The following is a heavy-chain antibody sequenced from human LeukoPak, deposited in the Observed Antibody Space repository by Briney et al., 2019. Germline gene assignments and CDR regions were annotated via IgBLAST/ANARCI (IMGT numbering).Heavy chain of an antibody. CDR3: ARDVTYYYDSSGPNLGI. D-gene: IGHD3-22*01. CDR1: GYTFTNYY. CDR2: INPSGGST. V-gene: IGHV1-46*01. Sequence: SVKVSCKASGYTFTNYYMHWVRQAPGQGLKWMGIINPSGGSTSYAQKFQGRVTMTRDTSTSTVYMELSSLRSEDTAVYYCARDVTYYYDSSGPNLGIWGQGTMVTVSS. J-gene: IGHJ3*02.